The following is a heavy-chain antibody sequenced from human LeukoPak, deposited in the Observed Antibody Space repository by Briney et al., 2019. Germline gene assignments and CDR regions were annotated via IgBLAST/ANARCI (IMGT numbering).Heavy chain of an antibody. D-gene: IGHD7-27*01. CDR3: GSRHWGLDY. CDR2: ISNSGSSI. V-gene: IGHV3-11*04. CDR1: GLTFSDSY. Sequence: GGSLRLSCAASGLTFSDSYMTWIRQAPGKGLEWVSYISNSGSSIYYADSVKGRFTTSRDNAKSSLYLQMNSLRAEDTAVYYCGSRHWGLDYWGQGALVTVSS. J-gene: IGHJ4*02.